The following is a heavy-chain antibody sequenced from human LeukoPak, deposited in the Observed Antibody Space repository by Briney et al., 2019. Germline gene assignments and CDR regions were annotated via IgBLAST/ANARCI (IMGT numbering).Heavy chain of an antibody. CDR2: IYTSGST. CDR3: ARSAAAGKSRRYYYYYMDV. D-gene: IGHD6-13*01. V-gene: IGHV4-61*02. Sequence: SETLSLTCTVSGGSISSGSYYWSWIRQPAGKGLEWIGRIYTSGSTNYNPSLKSRVTISVDTSKNQFSLKLSSVTAADTAVYYCARSAAAGKSRRYYYYYMDVWGKGTTVTVSS. J-gene: IGHJ6*03. CDR1: GGSISSGSYY.